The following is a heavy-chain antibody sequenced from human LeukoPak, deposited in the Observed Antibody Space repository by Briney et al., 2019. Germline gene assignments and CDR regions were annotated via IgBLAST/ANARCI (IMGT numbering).Heavy chain of an antibody. D-gene: IGHD7-27*01. CDR1: GFTFSSYW. CDR2: INSDGSSI. CDR3: ARDSPGDGIDY. J-gene: IGHJ4*02. Sequence: GGSLRLSCSASGFTFSSYWMHWVRQAPGKGLVWVSHINSDGSSITFADSVKGRFTVSRDNAKNPLYLQMNSLRVEDTAVYYCARDSPGDGIDYWGQGTLVTVSS. V-gene: IGHV3-74*01.